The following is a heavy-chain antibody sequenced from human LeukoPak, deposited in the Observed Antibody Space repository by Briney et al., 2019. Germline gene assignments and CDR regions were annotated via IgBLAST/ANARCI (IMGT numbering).Heavy chain of an antibody. J-gene: IGHJ3*01. Sequence: PGGSLRLSCAASGFTFSSYAMNWVRQAPVKGVEWVSAISGSGGSTYYADSVKGRFTISRDNSKNTLYLQMNSLKTEDTAVYYCTTDMVVVEVGGSWGQGTMVTVSS. CDR2: ISGSGGST. V-gene: IGHV3-23*01. CDR1: GFTFSSYA. CDR3: TTDMVVVEVGGS. D-gene: IGHD1-26*01.